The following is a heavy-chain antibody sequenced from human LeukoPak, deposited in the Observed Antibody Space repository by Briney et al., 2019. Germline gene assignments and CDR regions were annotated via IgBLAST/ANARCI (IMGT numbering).Heavy chain of an antibody. CDR1: GFTFSSYW. Sequence: GGSLRLSCAASGFTFSSYWMYWVRQTPGKRLVWVSRINSDGSSTSYADSVKGRFTISRDNAKNTLYLQMSSLRAEDTAVYYCARDGVWFFVDYWGQGTLVTASS. CDR3: ARDGVWFFVDY. CDR2: INSDGSST. J-gene: IGHJ4*02. D-gene: IGHD6-19*01. V-gene: IGHV3-74*01.